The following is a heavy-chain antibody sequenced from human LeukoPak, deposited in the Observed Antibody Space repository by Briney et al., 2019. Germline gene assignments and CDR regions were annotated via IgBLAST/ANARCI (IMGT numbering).Heavy chain of an antibody. D-gene: IGHD2-2*02. J-gene: IGHJ6*03. V-gene: IGHV1-69*05. Sequence: ASVKVSCKASGGTFSSYAISWVRQAPGQGLEWMGGIIPIFGTANYAQKFQGRVTITTDESTSTAYMELSSLRSEDTAVYYCARGDSVVVPAAITPENYYYYYMDVWGKGTTVTVSS. CDR3: ARGDSVVVPAAITPENYYYYYMDV. CDR2: IIPIFGTA. CDR1: GGTFSSYA.